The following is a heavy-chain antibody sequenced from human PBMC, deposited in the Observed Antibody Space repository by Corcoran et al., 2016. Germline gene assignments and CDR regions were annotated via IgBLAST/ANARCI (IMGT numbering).Heavy chain of an antibody. V-gene: IGHV3-30*18. D-gene: IGHD5-18*01. CDR3: AKDAADTAMANTLGYYYYGMDV. Sequence: QVQLVESGGGVVQPGRSLRLSCAASGFTFSSYGMHWVRQAPGKGLEWVAVISYDGSNKYYADSVKGRFTISRDNSKNTLYLQMNSLRAEDTAVYYFAKDAADTAMANTLGYYYYGMDVWGQGTTVTVSS. CDR1: GFTFSSYG. J-gene: IGHJ6*02. CDR2: ISYDGSNK.